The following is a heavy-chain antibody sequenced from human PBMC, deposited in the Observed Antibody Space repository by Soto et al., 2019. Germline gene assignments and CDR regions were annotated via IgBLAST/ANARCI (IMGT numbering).Heavy chain of an antibody. Sequence: AASVKVSCKASGFTFTSSAFQWVRQARGQRLEWIGWTAVGSGYTNYAQRFQDRVTLTRDMSTATTYMELSRLTSEDTAIYYCAADATAWQQMVPSDYWGQGTLVTVSS. J-gene: IGHJ4*02. CDR3: AADATAWQQMVPSDY. CDR2: TAVGSGYT. D-gene: IGHD2-8*01. CDR1: GFTFTSSA. V-gene: IGHV1-58*01.